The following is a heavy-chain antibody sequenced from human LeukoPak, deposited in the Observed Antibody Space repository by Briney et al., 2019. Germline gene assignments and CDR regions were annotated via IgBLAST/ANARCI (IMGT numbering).Heavy chain of an antibody. CDR3: ARGSGSYWDYYYYYGMDV. D-gene: IGHD3-10*01. CDR2: IYSGGST. CDR1: GFTFSSYS. V-gene: IGHV3-53*01. Sequence: GGSLRLSCAASGFTFSSYSMSWVRQAPGKGLEWVSVIYSGGSTYYADSVKGRFTISRDNSKNTLYLQMNSLRAEDTAVYYCARGSGSYWDYYYYYGMDVWGQGTTVTVSS. J-gene: IGHJ6*02.